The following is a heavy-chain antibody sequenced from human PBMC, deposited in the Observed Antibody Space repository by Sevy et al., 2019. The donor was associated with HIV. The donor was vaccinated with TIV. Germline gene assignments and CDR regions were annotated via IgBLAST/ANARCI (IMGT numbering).Heavy chain of an antibody. Sequence: GGSLRLSCAASGLPFGDYDMHWVRQAPGRGLEWVAVMSHDGNYKNNADSVKVRFTISRDNFKNTLYLQMNSLRVEDTAVYFCARLFSCGGDCYYLDYWGQGAPVTVSS. CDR1: GLPFGDYD. CDR3: ARLFSCGGDCYYLDY. J-gene: IGHJ4*02. D-gene: IGHD2-21*02. CDR2: MSHDGNYK. V-gene: IGHV3-30*04.